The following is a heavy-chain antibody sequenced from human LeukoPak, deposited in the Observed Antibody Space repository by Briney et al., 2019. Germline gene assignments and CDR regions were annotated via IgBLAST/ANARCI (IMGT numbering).Heavy chain of an antibody. V-gene: IGHV3-49*04. D-gene: IGHD1-20*01. CDR3: SRGLTGSQYYFDF. Sequence: GGSLRLSCITSGFSFGDSTLNWVRQPPGKGLEWVGLIRSEVRGGTTDYAASVKGRFTISRDDSKSIAYLQMNSLITEDTAVYFCSRGLTGSQYYFDFWGREPWSPSPQ. CDR2: IRSEVRGGTT. CDR1: GFSFGDST. J-gene: IGHJ4*02.